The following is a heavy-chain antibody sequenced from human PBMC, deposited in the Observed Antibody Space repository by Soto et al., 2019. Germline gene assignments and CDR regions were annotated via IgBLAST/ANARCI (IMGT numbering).Heavy chain of an antibody. CDR1: GFTFTDFW. Sequence: AGGSLRLSCAASGFTFTDFWMSWVRQAPGKGLEWVAKIREDGSDQYYVDSVKGRFTISRDNAKNSLYLQMNSLRAEDTAVYYCRHGHYSGYWGQGTLVTVSS. V-gene: IGHV3-7*01. J-gene: IGHJ4*02. CDR3: RHGHYSGY. CDR2: IREDGSDQ.